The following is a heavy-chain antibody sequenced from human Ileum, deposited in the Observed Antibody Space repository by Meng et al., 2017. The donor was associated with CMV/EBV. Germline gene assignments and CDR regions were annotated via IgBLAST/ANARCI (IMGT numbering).Heavy chain of an antibody. Sequence: SETLSLTCTVAGGSVSSGSYYWSWIRQPPGKGLEWIGYIYYSGSTNYIPSLKSRVTISVDTSKNQFSLKLSSLTAADTAVYYCATEEAARQYAFDIWGQGTRVTVAS. V-gene: IGHV4-61*01. CDR3: ATEEAARQYAFDI. D-gene: IGHD6-6*01. CDR1: GGSVSSGSYY. CDR2: IYYSGST. J-gene: IGHJ3*02.